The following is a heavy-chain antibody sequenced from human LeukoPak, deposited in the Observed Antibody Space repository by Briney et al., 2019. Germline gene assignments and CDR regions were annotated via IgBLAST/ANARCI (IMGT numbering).Heavy chain of an antibody. CDR1: GGSISSYY. CDR2: IYYSGST. J-gene: IGHJ6*03. CDR3: ARAIFGLDYYYMDV. V-gene: IGHV4-59*01. D-gene: IGHD3-3*02. Sequence: PSETLSLTCTVSGGSISSYYWSWIRQPPGKGLEWIGYIYYSGSTNYNPSLKSRVTISVDTSKNQFPLKLSSVTAADTAVYYCARAIFGLDYYYMDVWGKGTTVTVSS.